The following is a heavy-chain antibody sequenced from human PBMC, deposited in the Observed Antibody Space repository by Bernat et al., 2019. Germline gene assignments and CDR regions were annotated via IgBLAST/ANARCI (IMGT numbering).Heavy chain of an antibody. CDR2: INHSGST. CDR1: GGSFSGYY. Sequence: QVQLQQWGAGLLKPSETLSLTCAVYGGSFSGYYWSWIRQPPGKGLEWIGEINHSGSTNYNPSLKSRVTISVDAATNQFSLKLSSVTAADTAVYYCARARYYDFWSGYLDNWFDPWGQGTLVTVSS. J-gene: IGHJ5*02. V-gene: IGHV4-34*01. CDR3: ARARYYDFWSGYLDNWFDP. D-gene: IGHD3-3*01.